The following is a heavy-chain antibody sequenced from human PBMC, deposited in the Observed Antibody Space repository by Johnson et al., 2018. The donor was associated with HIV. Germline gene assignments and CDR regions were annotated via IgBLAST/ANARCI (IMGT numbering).Heavy chain of an antibody. Sequence: QMLLVESGGGVVQPGRSLRLSCAASRFTFSTYGMHWVRQAPGKGLEWVAFIRYDGSNKYYADSVKGRFTISRDNSKNTLYLQMNSLRAEDTAVYYCARGGSIAARREAFDIWGQGTMVTVSS. CDR3: ARGGSIAARREAFDI. CDR1: RFTFSTYG. V-gene: IGHV3-30*02. J-gene: IGHJ3*02. CDR2: IRYDGSNK. D-gene: IGHD6-6*01.